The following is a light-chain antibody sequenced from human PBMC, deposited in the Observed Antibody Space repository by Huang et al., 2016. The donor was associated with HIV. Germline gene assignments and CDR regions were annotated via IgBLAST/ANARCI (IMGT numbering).Light chain of an antibody. V-gene: IGKV3-20*01. J-gene: IGKJ1*01. CDR2: GAS. CDR3: QQYDSSPWT. CDR1: QSVSSSY. Sequence: EIVLTQSPGTLSLSPGERATLSCRASQSVSSSYLAWYPPKPGQAPRLLFYGASSRATGIPDRFSGSGSGTDFTLTISRLEPEDFAVYYCQQYDSSPWTFGQGTKVEIK.